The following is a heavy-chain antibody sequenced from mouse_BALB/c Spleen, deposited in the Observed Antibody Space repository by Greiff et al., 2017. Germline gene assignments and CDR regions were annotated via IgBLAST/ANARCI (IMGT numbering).Heavy chain of an antibody. V-gene: IGHV14-3*02. J-gene: IGHJ3*01. Sequence: VQLQQSGAELVKPGASVKLSCTASGFNIKDTYMHWVKQRPEQGLEWIGRIDPANGNTKYDPKFQGKATITADTSSNTAYLQLSSLTSEDTAVYYCAYYYGSSPAWFAYWGQGTPVTVSA. CDR1: GFNIKDTY. CDR3: AYYYGSSPAWFAY. D-gene: IGHD1-1*01. CDR2: IDPANGNT.